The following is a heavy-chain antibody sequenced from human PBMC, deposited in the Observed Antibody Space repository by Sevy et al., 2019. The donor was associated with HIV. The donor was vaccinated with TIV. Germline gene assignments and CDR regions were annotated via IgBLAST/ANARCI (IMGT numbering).Heavy chain of an antibody. CDR1: EFSVTDNY. J-gene: IGHJ6*02. CDR2: IYSGGST. D-gene: IGHD3-22*01. Sequence: GGSLRLSCAASEFSVTDNYMSWVRQAPGKGLEWVSTIYSGGSTFYADSVKGRFTISRDNSKNTLYLHMNSLRAEDTXVYYCARDRYYDASGYYYYYYGLDVWGQGTTVTVSS. V-gene: IGHV3-66*01. CDR3: ARDRYYDASGYYYYYYGLDV.